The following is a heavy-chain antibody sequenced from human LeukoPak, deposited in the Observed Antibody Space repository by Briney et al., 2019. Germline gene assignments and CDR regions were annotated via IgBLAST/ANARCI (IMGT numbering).Heavy chain of an antibody. CDR3: TRGRGGHYL. J-gene: IGHJ4*02. CDR2: IRSKAYGRPT. D-gene: IGHD3-22*01. CDR1: GLSYRDYS. Sequence: GGSLRLFCTASGLSYRDYSMMGVRQTPQRGLGWLSFIRSKAYGRPTEYAASVKARFNISRDDSKSIAYLQMNSLKTEDTAVYYCTRGRGGHYLWGQGTLVTVSS. V-gene: IGHV3-49*04.